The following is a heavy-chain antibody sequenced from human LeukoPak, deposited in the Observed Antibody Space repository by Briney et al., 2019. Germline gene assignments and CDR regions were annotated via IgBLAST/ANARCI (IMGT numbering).Heavy chain of an antibody. CDR2: INPSGGST. J-gene: IGHJ4*02. Sequence: GASVKVSCKASGYTFTSNYIHWVRQAPGQGLEWMGIINPSGGSTSYAQKFQGRVTMTRDTSTNTVYMESSSLRSEDTAVYFCARATLSDYYFNCWGQGTLVTVSS. CDR1: GYTFTSNY. V-gene: IGHV1-46*01. CDR3: ARATLSDYYFNC.